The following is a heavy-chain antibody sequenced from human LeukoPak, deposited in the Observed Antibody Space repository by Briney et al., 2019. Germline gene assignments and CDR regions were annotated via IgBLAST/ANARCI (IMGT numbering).Heavy chain of an antibody. CDR1: GFIFSTYT. V-gene: IGHV3-23*01. CDR3: ARDGATYYYDSSGYRTLDY. J-gene: IGHJ4*02. D-gene: IGHD3-22*01. Sequence: GGSLRLSCAASGFIFSTYTMTWVRQAPGKGLEWVSTISDSGGSTYYADSVEGRFTISRDNAKNTLYLQMNSLRAEDTAVYYCARDGATYYYDSSGYRTLDYWGQGTLVTVSS. CDR2: ISDSGGST.